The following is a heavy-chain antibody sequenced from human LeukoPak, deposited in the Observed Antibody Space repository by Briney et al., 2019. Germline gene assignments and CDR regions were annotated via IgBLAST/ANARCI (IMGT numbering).Heavy chain of an antibody. J-gene: IGHJ4*02. D-gene: IGHD4-17*01. CDR2: IKQDGSEK. CDR1: GFTFSSYW. CDR3: ARDRLTTVTTFHFDY. V-gene: IGHV3-7*01. Sequence: GGSLRLSCAASGFTFSSYWMSWVRQAPGKGLEWVANIKQDGSEKYYVDSVKGRFTISRDNAKNSLYLQMNSLRAEDTAMYYCARDRLTTVTTFHFDYWGQGTLVTVSS.